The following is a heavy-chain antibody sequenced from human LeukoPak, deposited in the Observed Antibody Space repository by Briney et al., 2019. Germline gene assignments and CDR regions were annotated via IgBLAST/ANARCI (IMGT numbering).Heavy chain of an antibody. J-gene: IGHJ4*02. CDR2: INPNSGGT. Sequence: GASVKVSCKASGYSFTGYAMNWVRQAPGQGLECMGWINPNSGGTNYAQKFQGRVTMTRDTSISTAYMELSRLRSDDTAVYYCAREGWNRYCSGGSCYQTDYDPCLDYWGQGTLVTVSS. CDR1: GYSFTGYA. CDR3: AREGWNRYCSGGSCYQTDYDPCLDY. V-gene: IGHV1-2*02. D-gene: IGHD2-15*01.